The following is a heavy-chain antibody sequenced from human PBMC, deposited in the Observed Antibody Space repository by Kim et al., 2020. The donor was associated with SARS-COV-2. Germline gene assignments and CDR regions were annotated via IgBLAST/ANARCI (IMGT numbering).Heavy chain of an antibody. V-gene: IGHV3-43*02. CDR3: CASCSRCYYYYYMDV. Sequence: GGSLRLSCAASGFTFDDYAMHWVRQAPGKGLEWVSLISGDGGSTYYADSVKGRFTISRDNSKNSLYLQMNSLRTEDTALYYCCASCSRCYYYYYMDVWGKGTTVTVSS. CDR2: ISGDGGST. CDR1: GFTFDDYA. D-gene: IGHD2-2*01. J-gene: IGHJ6*03.